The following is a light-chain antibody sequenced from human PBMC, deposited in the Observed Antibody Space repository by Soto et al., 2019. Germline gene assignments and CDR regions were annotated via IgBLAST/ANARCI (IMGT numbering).Light chain of an antibody. Sequence: DIQMTQSPSSVSASVGDRVTITCRASQGTGSWLAWYQQRPGKAPKLLIYAASTLQSGVPPRFSGSGPGTDFTLTISRLQPEDFATYYCQQATSFPVTFGQGTRLE. CDR3: QQATSFPVT. J-gene: IGKJ5*01. CDR2: AAS. V-gene: IGKV1-12*01. CDR1: QGTGSW.